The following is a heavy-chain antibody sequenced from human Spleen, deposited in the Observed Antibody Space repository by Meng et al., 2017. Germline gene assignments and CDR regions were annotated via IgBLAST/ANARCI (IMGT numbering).Heavy chain of an antibody. CDR1: GFTFSSYS. V-gene: IGHV3-21*01. J-gene: IGHJ4*02. Sequence: GESLKISCAASGFTFSSYSMNWVRQAPGKGLEWVSSISSSDMYIYYADSVKGRFTISRDNAKNTLYLQMTSLRAEDTAVYYCARDRDPSRIDYWGQGTLVTVSS. D-gene: IGHD5-24*01. CDR2: ISSSDMYI. CDR3: ARDRDPSRIDY.